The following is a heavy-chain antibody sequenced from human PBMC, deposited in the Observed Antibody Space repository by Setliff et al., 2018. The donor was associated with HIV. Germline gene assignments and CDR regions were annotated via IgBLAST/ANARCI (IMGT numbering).Heavy chain of an antibody. Sequence: SETLSLTCTVSDSGTYYWSWIRQPAGKGLEWIGRVSSRGDTNYNPSLKSRVTMSVDTSKNQFSLKLTSVTASDTAVYYCARAVAGNTGPFDLWGQGSPVTVSS. J-gene: IGHJ4*02. CDR3: ARAVAGNTGPFDL. CDR2: VSSRGDT. CDR1: DSGTYY. V-gene: IGHV4-4*07. D-gene: IGHD2-15*01.